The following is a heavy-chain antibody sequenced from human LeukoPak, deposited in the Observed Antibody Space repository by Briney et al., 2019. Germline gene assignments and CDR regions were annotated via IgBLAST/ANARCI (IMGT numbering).Heavy chain of an antibody. J-gene: IGHJ4*02. D-gene: IGHD7-27*01. V-gene: IGHV3-48*02. Sequence: GGSLRLSCAASGFTFSSYSMNWDRQAPGNGLEWVSYLNGRSANINYADSMKGRFTTSRANAKNSLYLEMNSLMDEDTAVYYCARDLNWGFDHWGQGTLVTVSS. CDR3: ARDLNWGFDH. CDR2: LNGRSANI. CDR1: GFTFSSYS.